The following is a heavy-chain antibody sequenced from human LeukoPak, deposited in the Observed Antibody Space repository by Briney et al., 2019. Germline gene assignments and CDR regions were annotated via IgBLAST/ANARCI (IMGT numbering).Heavy chain of an antibody. CDR2: INPNSGGT. CDR3: ARDPEYSSSSDAFDI. CDR1: GYTFTGYY. V-gene: IGHV1-2*02. Sequence: ASVKVSCKASGYTFTGYYMHWVRQAPGQGLEWMGWINPNSGGTNYAQKFQGRVTMTRDTSISTAYMELSRLRSEDTAVYYCARDPEYSSSSDAFDIWGQGTMVTVSS. J-gene: IGHJ3*02. D-gene: IGHD6-6*01.